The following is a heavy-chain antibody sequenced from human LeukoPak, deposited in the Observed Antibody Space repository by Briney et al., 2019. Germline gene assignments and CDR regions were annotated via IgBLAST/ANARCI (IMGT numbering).Heavy chain of an antibody. V-gene: IGHV3-11*01. CDR1: GFTFSDYY. CDR2: ISSSGSTI. Sequence: PGGSLRLSCAASGFTFSDYYMSWIRQAPGKGLEWVSYISSSGSTIYYADSVKGRFTISRDNAKNSLYLQMNSLRAEDTAVYYYARDRYDYDSSAPFSPWGQGTLVTVSS. D-gene: IGHD3-22*01. J-gene: IGHJ5*02. CDR3: ARDRYDYDSSAPFSP.